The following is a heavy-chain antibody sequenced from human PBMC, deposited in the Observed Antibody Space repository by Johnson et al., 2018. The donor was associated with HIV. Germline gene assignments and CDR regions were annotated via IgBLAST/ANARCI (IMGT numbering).Heavy chain of an antibody. CDR1: GFIFDDYA. CDR3: ARGIVEVQPRYRLLRDDVFDI. CDR2: INWNGCST. Sequence: EVQVVESGGGVVRPGGSLRLSCATSGFIFDDYAMGWVRQVPGKGLEWVSGINWNGCSTAYADSVKGRFTISRDNAKNSLYLQMDSLRAKDTALYYCARGIVEVQPRYRLLRDDVFDIWGQGTMFTVSS. D-gene: IGHD2-15*01. V-gene: IGHV3-20*04. J-gene: IGHJ3*02.